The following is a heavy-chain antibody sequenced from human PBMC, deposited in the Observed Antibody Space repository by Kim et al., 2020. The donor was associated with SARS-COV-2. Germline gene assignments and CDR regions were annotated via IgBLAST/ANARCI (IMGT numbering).Heavy chain of an antibody. J-gene: IGHJ3*02. Sequence: GGSLRLSCTASGFSFSTYWMRWVRQAPGKGLEWVANIGQDGSERHYVDPVRGRFTISRDNTENTLYLPMNSLRDEDTGVYYCARGQQWPPGVSDIWGQGTMVTVS. CDR1: GFSFSTYW. CDR3: ARGQQWPPGVSDI. V-gene: IGHV3-7*04. CDR2: IGQDGSER. D-gene: IGHD6-19*01.